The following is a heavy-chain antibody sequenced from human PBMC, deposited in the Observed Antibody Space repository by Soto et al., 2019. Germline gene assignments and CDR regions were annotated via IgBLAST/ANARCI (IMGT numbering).Heavy chain of an antibody. Sequence: AGGSLRLSCAASGFTFSSYSMNWVRQAPGKGLEWVSSISSSSSYIYYADSVKGRFTISRDNAKNSLYLQMNSLRAEDTAVYYCARQYCSSTSCYTETYYYYYGMDVWGQGTTVPVSS. V-gene: IGHV3-21*01. J-gene: IGHJ6*02. CDR1: GFTFSSYS. CDR3: ARQYCSSTSCYTETYYYYYGMDV. D-gene: IGHD2-2*02. CDR2: ISSSSSYI.